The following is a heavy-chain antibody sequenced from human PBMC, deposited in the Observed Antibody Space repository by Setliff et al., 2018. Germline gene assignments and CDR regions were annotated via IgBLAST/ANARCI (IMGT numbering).Heavy chain of an antibody. V-gene: IGHV4-31*03. CDR1: GGSISSGGYY. Sequence: SETLSLTCTVSGGSISSGGYYWSWIRQHPGKGLEWIGYIYYSGSTYYNSSLKSRVTISVDTSKNQFSLKLSSVTAADTAVYFCARGPRFDYESPTYRRRFDPWGQGTAVTVSS. J-gene: IGHJ5*02. CDR3: ARGPRFDYESPTYRRRFDP. CDR2: IYYSGST. D-gene: IGHD3-22*01.